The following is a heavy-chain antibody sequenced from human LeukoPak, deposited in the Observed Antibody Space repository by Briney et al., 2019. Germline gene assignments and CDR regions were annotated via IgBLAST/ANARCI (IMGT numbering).Heavy chain of an antibody. J-gene: IGHJ4*02. D-gene: IGHD1-26*01. V-gene: IGHV4-61*01. CDR2: IYYSGST. CDR3: AREGPTTAN. Sequence: KPSETLSLTCTVSGGSISSSSYYWSWIRQPPGKGLEWIGYIYYSGSTNYNPSLKSRVTISVDTSKNQFSLKLSSVTAADTAVYYCAREGPTTANWGQGTLVTVSS. CDR1: GGSISSSSYY.